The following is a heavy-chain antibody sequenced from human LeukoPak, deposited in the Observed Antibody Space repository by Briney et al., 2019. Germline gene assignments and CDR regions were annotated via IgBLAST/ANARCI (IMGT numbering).Heavy chain of an antibody. V-gene: IGHV3-21*01. CDR1: GFTFSSYS. J-gene: IGHJ6*03. Sequence: GGSLRLSCAASGFTFSSYSMNWVRQAPGKGLEWVSSISSSSSYIYYADSVKGRFTISRDNAKNSLYLQMNSLRAEDTAVYYCARERELVYYMDVWGKGTTVTVSS. CDR3: ARERELVYYMDV. D-gene: IGHD1-26*01. CDR2: ISSSSSYI.